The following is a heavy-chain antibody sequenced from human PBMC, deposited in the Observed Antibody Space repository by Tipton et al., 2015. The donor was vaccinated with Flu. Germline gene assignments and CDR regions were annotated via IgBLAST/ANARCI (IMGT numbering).Heavy chain of an antibody. CDR3: AGQRLILDDSSGYYDY. CDR2: IYHSGNT. CDR1: GYSISSGYY. Sequence: TLSLTCAVSGYSISSGYYWGWIRQPPGKGLEWIGSIYHSGNTYYNPSPKSRVTISVDTSKNQFSLKLSSVTAADTAVYYCAGQRLILDDSSGYYDYWGQGTLVTVSS. D-gene: IGHD3-22*01. V-gene: IGHV4-38-2*01. J-gene: IGHJ4*02.